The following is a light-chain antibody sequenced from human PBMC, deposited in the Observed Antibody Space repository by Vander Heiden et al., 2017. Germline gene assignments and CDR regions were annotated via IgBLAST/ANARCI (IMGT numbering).Light chain of an antibody. Sequence: QSALTQPASVSGPPGQSNNISCTGTSSVVGVYNYVSWYQQHPGKAPKLMIYKVSNRPSGVSNRFSGSKSGNTASLTISGLQAEDEADYYCSSYTSSSTPYVFGAGTKVTVL. CDR1: SSVVGVYNY. J-gene: IGLJ1*01. V-gene: IGLV2-14*01. CDR2: KVS. CDR3: SSYTSSSTPYV.